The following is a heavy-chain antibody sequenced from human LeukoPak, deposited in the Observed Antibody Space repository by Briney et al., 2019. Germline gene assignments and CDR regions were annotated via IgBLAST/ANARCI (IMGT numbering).Heavy chain of an antibody. CDR2: IIPIFGTA. V-gene: IGHV1-69*13. CDR1: GGTFSSYA. D-gene: IGHD3-3*01. Sequence: ASVKVSCKASGGTFSSYAISWVRQGPGQGLEWMGGIIPIFGTANYAQKFQGRVTITADESTSTAYMELSSLRSEDTAVYYCARGPRIDFTRDYYYYMDVWGKGTTVTVSS. CDR3: ARGPRIDFTRDYYYYMDV. J-gene: IGHJ6*03.